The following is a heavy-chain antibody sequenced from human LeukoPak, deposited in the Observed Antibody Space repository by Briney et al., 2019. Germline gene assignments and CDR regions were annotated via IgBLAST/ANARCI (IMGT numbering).Heavy chain of an antibody. J-gene: IGHJ4*02. CDR1: GYSFTSYW. D-gene: IGHD3-3*01. V-gene: IGHV5-51*01. CDR2: IYPGDSDT. CDR3: ARQASSDFWSGYSAFDY. Sequence: GESLKISCKGPGYSFTSYWIGWVRQMPGKGLGWMGIIYPGDSDTRYSPSFQGQVTISADKSISTAYLQWSSLKASDTAMYYCARQASSDFWSGYSAFDYWGQGTLVTVSS.